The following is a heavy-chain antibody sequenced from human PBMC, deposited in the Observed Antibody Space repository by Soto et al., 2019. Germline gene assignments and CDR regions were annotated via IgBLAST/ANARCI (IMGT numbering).Heavy chain of an antibody. Sequence: GGSLRLSCAASGFTFDDYAMHWVRQAPGKGLEWVSGISWNSGSIGYADSVKGRFTISRDNAKNSLYLQMNSLRAEDTALYYCAKVQRRFKIFGAFDYSGQGTLVTLPS. CDR2: ISWNSGSI. CDR3: AKVQRRFKIFGAFDY. D-gene: IGHD3-3*01. V-gene: IGHV3-9*01. CDR1: GFTFDDYA. J-gene: IGHJ4*02.